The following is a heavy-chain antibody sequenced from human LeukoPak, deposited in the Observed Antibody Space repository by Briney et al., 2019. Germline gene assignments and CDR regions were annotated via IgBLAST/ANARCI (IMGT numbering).Heavy chain of an antibody. Sequence: SETLSLTCAVYGGSFGGYYWSWIRQPPGKGLEWIGEINHSGSTNYNPSLKCRVTISVDTSKNQFSLKLSSVTAADTAVYYCVRGEDDFWSGYSRLAYFQHWGQGTLVTVSS. CDR3: VRGEDDFWSGYSRLAYFQH. J-gene: IGHJ1*01. V-gene: IGHV4-34*01. CDR2: INHSGST. CDR1: GGSFGGYY. D-gene: IGHD3-3*01.